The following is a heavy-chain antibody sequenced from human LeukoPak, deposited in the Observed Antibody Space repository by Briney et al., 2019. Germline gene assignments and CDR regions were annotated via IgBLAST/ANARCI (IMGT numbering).Heavy chain of an antibody. CDR3: ARHPSWPDYGGTFDF. V-gene: IGHV4-34*01. CDR2: INHSGST. CDR1: GGSFSGYY. Sequence: SETLSLTCAVYGGSFSGYYWSWIRQPPGKGLEWIGEINHSGSTNYNPSLKSRVTISVDTSKNQFSLKLSSVTAADTAVYYCARHPSWPDYGGTFDFWGQGTLVIVSS. D-gene: IGHD4-17*01. J-gene: IGHJ4*02.